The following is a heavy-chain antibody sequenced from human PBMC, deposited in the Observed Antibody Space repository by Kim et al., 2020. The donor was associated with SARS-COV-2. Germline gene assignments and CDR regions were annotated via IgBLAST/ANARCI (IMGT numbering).Heavy chain of an antibody. D-gene: IGHD1-20*01. V-gene: IGHV3-23*01. CDR1: GFTFGSYA. CDR3: AKYTRAFEY. J-gene: IGHJ4*02. Sequence: GGSLRLSCAASGFTFGSYAMGWARQAPGRGLEWVSAISGSGGSTFYADSVKGRFTISRDNSKNTLWLQMDSLRAEDTAVYYCAKYTRAFEYWGQGTLVTVSS. CDR2: ISGSGGST.